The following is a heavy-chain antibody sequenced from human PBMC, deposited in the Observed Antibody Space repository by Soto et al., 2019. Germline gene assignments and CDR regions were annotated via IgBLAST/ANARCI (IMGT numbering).Heavy chain of an antibody. Sequence: QVQLQESGPGLVKPSGTLSLTCAVSGDSISSTNWWSWVRQPPGKGLEWIGEFYHRGTTNYSPSLKSRVTISLDKSKNQFSLSLSFVNAADTAVYYCARNVQGPNYGMDVWGQGTTVTVSS. V-gene: IGHV4-4*02. CDR2: FYHRGTT. CDR1: GDSISSTNW. CDR3: ARNVQGPNYGMDV. J-gene: IGHJ6*02.